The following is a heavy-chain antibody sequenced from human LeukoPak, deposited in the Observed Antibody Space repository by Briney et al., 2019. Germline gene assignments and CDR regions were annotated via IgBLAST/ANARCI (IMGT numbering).Heavy chain of an antibody. V-gene: IGHV3-23*01. CDR2: ISGSGVTT. CDR3: AKDCRDGANYYYYMDV. D-gene: IGHD4/OR15-4a*01. CDR1: GFTFSTYS. Sequence: GGSLRLSCAASGFTFSTYSMNWVRQAPGKGLEWVSDISGSGVTTFYADAVKGRFTISRDNSKNTLYMQMNSLRAEDTAVYYCAKDCRDGANYYYYMDVWGKGTTVTVSS. J-gene: IGHJ6*03.